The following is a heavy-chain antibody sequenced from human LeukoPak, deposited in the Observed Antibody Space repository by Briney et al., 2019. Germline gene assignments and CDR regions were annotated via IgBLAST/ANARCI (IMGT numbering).Heavy chain of an antibody. D-gene: IGHD3-10*01. V-gene: IGHV3-21*01. J-gene: IGHJ4*02. Sequence: GGSLRLSCAASGFTFSNAWMSWVRQAPGKGLEWVSSISSSSSYIYYADSVKGRFTISRDNAKNSLYLQMNSLRAEDTAVYYCARDGSSGRGNYWGQGTLVTVSS. CDR1: GFTFSNAW. CDR2: ISSSSSYI. CDR3: ARDGSSGRGNY.